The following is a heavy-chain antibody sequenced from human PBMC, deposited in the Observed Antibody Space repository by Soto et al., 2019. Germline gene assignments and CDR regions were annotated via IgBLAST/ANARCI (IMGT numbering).Heavy chain of an antibody. CDR1: GYTLTELS. CDR2: VDPEDGET. V-gene: IGHV1-24*01. CDR3: ATDLVYYYDRSGYFHY. D-gene: IGHD3-22*01. J-gene: IGHJ4*02. Sequence: ASVKVSCKVSGYTLTELSMHWVRQAPGKGLEWMGGVDPEDGETIYAQKFQGRVTMTEDTSTDTAYMELSSLRSEDTAVYYCATDLVYYYDRSGYFHYWGQGTLVTVSS.